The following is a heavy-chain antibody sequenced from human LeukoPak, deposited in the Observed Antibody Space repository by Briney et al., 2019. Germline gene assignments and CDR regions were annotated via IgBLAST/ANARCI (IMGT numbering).Heavy chain of an antibody. CDR1: GYIFTGYY. V-gene: IGHV1-2*02. CDR2: INPSSGGT. CDR3: ARGSAYDYRAFDI. D-gene: IGHD5-12*01. Sequence: ASVTVSCKASGYIFTGYYMHWVRQAPGQGLEWMGWINPSSGGTDYAQKFQGRVTMSRDTSITTAYLELSSLRSDDTAVCYCARGSAYDYRAFDIWGQGTTVTVSS. J-gene: IGHJ3*02.